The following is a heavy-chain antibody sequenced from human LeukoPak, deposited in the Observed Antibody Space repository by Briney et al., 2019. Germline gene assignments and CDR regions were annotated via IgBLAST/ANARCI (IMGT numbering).Heavy chain of an antibody. CDR3: ARERSYPEWFPGWFDP. CDR1: GFTVSSNY. CDR2: IYSGGST. Sequence: AGGSLRLSCAASGFTVSSNYMSWVRQAPGKGLEWVSVIYSGGSTYYADSVKGRFTISRDNSKNTLYLQMNSLRAEDTAVYYCARERSYPEWFPGWFDPWGQGTLVTVSS. V-gene: IGHV3-53*01. J-gene: IGHJ5*02. D-gene: IGHD3-3*01.